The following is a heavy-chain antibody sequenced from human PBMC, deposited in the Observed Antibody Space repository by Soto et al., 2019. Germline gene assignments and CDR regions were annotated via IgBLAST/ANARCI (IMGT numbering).Heavy chain of an antibody. CDR1: GYDFTTYG. V-gene: IGHV1-18*01. Sequence: QVHLVQSGAEVKKPGASVKVSCKGSGYDFTTYGITWVRQAPGQGLEWMAWISAHNGNTDYAQKLQGRVTVTRDTATSTAYTELRSRRSNDRAVNYGARVRYGDGWGQGALVTDST. J-gene: IGHJ1*01. CDR2: ISAHNGNT. CDR3: ARVRYGDG. D-gene: IGHD3-10*01.